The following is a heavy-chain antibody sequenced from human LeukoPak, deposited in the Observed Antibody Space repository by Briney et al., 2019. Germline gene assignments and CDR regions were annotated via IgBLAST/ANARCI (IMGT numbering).Heavy chain of an antibody. V-gene: IGHV1-2*02. D-gene: IGHD1-26*01. CDR3: ARDAWLVGATNLYYFDH. CDR2: INPKSGVT. J-gene: IGHJ4*02. CDR1: KYTFTDYY. Sequence: GASVKVSCKAPKYTFTDYYMHWVRLAPGQGLEWLGWINPKSGVTNYAQKFQGRVTMTRDPSISSAYMELNSLRSDDTAVYYCARDAWLVGATNLYYFDHWGQGTLVTVSS.